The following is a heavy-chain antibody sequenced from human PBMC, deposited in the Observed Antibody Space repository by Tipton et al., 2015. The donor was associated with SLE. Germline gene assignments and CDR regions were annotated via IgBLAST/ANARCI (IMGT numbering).Heavy chain of an antibody. Sequence: TLSLTCAVYGGSFSDYYWSWIRQTPGEGLEWIGEINHTGGTNYNPSLESRVTMSVDTSKNQFSLNLSSVTAADTAMYYCVRERKYVVRFRELVAPDLWGQGTAITVSS. J-gene: IGHJ3*01. D-gene: IGHD1-26*01. CDR2: INHTGGT. CDR3: VRERKYVVRFRELVAPDL. V-gene: IGHV4-34*01. CDR1: GGSFSDYY.